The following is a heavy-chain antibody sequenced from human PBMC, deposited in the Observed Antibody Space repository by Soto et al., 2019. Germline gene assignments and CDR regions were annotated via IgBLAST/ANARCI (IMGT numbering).Heavy chain of an antibody. CDR3: ARVRFGDPFDF. CDR1: GYTFSNYG. V-gene: IGHV1-18*01. Sequence: QVQLVQSGAEVKRPGTSVKVSCKVSGYTFSNYGVNWVRQAPGQGLEWVGWFNPPNHNTNYEQKFQDRVSMTAETATSTAYMELRGLRSDDTAVYYCARVRFGDPFDFWGQRTLVTVSS. J-gene: IGHJ4*02. CDR2: FNPPNHNT. D-gene: IGHD2-21*02.